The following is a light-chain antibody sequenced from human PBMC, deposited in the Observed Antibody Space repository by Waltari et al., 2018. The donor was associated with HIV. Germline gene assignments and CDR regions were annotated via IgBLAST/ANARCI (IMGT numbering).Light chain of an antibody. V-gene: IGLV1-44*01. J-gene: IGLJ2*01. Sequence: QSVLTKSPSASGTPGQRVTISCSGGNSNIGSNGVDWYQQFPGTAPKLLIYSNNQRPSGVPDRFSGSKSGTSASLAISGLQSEDEATYYCATLDDNLNGPIFGGGTRLTVL. CDR2: SNN. CDR1: NSNIGSNG. CDR3: ATLDDNLNGPI.